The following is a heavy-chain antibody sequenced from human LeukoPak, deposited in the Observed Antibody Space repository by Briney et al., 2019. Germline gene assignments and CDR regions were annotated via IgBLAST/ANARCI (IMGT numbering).Heavy chain of an antibody. D-gene: IGHD2-2*01. CDR1: GFTFSSYS. CDR2: ISSSSSYI. J-gene: IGHJ4*02. V-gene: IGHV3-21*01. Sequence: GGSLRLSCAASGFTFSSYSMNWVRQAPGKGLEWVSSISSSSSYIYYADSVKGRFTISRDNSKNTLYLQMNSLRAEDTAVYYCAKGPYCSSTSCFGELDYWGQGTLVTVSS. CDR3: AKGPYCSSTSCFGELDY.